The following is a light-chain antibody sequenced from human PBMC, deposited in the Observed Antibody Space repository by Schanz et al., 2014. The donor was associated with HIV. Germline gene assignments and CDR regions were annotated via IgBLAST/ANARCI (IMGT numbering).Light chain of an antibody. CDR1: QDISTY. CDR3: QKYNSAPLT. Sequence: DIQMTQSPSSLSASVGDRVTVTCRASQDISTYLAWYQQKPGKAPNLLIYAASTLHSGVPLRFSGSGSGTEFTLTISSLQPEDVATYYCQKYNSAPLTFGQGTRLE. V-gene: IGKV1-9*01. J-gene: IGKJ5*01. CDR2: AAS.